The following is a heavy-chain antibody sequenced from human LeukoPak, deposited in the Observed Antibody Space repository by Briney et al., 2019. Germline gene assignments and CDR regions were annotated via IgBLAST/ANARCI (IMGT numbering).Heavy chain of an antibody. CDR3: ARDLNRDGYNVNDY. D-gene: IGHD5-24*01. Sequence: ASVKVSCKASGYTLTGYYIHWVRQAPGQGFEWMGWINPNNGGTNYAQKFQGRVTMTRDTSITTAYMEVSTLRSDDTAVYYCARDLNRDGYNVNDYWGQGTLVTVSS. J-gene: IGHJ4*02. V-gene: IGHV1-2*02. CDR2: INPNNGGT. CDR1: GYTLTGYY.